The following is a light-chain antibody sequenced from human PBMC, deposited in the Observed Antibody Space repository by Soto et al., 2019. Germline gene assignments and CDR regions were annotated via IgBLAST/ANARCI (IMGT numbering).Light chain of an antibody. CDR3: QQYNGYSWT. CDR1: QSISSW. CDR2: KAS. V-gene: IGKV1-5*03. J-gene: IGKJ1*01. Sequence: DVQMTQSPSTLSASVGDRVTITCRASQSISSWLAWYQQKPGKAPKLLIYKASSLESGVPSRFSGSGSGTEFTLTISSLQPDDFATYYCQQYNGYSWTFGQGTKVEI.